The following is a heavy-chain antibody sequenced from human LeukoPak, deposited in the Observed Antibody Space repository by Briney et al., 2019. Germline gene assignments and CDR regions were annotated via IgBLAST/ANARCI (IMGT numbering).Heavy chain of an antibody. J-gene: IGHJ6*03. CDR1: GCTFSSYA. CDR2: IIPIFGTA. V-gene: IGHV1-69*01. D-gene: IGHD6-13*01. Sequence: SSVKVSCKASGCTFSSYAISWVRQAPGQGLEWMGGIIPIFGTANYAQKFQGRVTITADESTSTAYMELSSLRSEDTAVYYCARDLGIAAAGTLNNYYYYYMDVWGKGTTVTVSS. CDR3: ARDLGIAAAGTLNNYYYYYMDV.